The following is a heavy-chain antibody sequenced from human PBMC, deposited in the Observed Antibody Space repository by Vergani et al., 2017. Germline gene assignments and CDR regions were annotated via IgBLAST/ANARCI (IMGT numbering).Heavy chain of an antibody. J-gene: IGHJ4*02. Sequence: QVQLVQSGAEVKKPGASVKVSCKASGYTFTSYYMHWVRQAAGQGLEWMGIINPSGGSTSYAQKFQGRVTMTRDTSTSTVYMELSSLRSEDTAVYYCARAPSEYYYDSSGYPFDYWGQGTLVTVSS. CDR3: ARAPSEYYYDSSGYPFDY. V-gene: IGHV1-46*01. CDR2: INPSGGST. D-gene: IGHD3-22*01. CDR1: GYTFTSYY.